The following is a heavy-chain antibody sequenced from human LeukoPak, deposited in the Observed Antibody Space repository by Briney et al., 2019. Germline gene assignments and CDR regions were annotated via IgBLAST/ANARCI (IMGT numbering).Heavy chain of an antibody. V-gene: IGHV3-23*01. Sequence: PGGSLRLSCAAPGFTFSSYAMSWVRQAPGKGLEWVSAISGSGGSTYYADSVKGRFTISRDNSKNTLYLQMNSLRAEDTAVYYCAKMVAYCGGDCYSTPYDAFDIWGQGTMVTVSS. CDR3: AKMVAYCGGDCYSTPYDAFDI. J-gene: IGHJ3*02. CDR2: ISGSGGST. CDR1: GFTFSSYA. D-gene: IGHD2-21*02.